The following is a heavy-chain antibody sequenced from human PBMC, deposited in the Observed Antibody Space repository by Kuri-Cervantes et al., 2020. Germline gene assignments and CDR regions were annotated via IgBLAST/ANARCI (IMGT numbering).Heavy chain of an antibody. Sequence: ASVQVSRKASGYTFTGYGISWVRQAPGQGLEWVGRSSAYNGNTNYAQKLQGRVTMTTDTSTSTAYMELKSLRSDDTAVYYCASGAFWSCVYYYGMDVWGQGTTVTVSS. J-gene: IGHJ6*02. CDR1: GYTFTGYG. CDR2: SSAYNGNT. V-gene: IGHV1-18*01. CDR3: ASGAFWSCVYYYGMDV. D-gene: IGHD3-3*01.